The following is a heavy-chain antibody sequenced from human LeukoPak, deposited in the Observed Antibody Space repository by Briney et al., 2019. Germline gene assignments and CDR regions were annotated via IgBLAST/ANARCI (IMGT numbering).Heavy chain of an antibody. CDR2: IYTSGST. CDR1: GGSISSYY. Sequence: SETLSLTCTVSGGSISSYYWSWIRQPAGRGLEWIGRIYTSGSTNYNPSLRSRVTMSVDTSKNQFSLKLSSVTAADTAVYYCATSGANNWFDPWGQGTLVTVSS. D-gene: IGHD3-10*01. J-gene: IGHJ5*02. V-gene: IGHV4-4*07. CDR3: ATSGANNWFDP.